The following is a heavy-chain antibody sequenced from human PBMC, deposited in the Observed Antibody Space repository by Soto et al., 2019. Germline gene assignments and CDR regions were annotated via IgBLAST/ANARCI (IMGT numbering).Heavy chain of an antibody. CDR2: ISAYNGNT. D-gene: IGHD2-15*01. Sequence: QVQLVQSGAGVKKPGASVKVSCKASGYTFTSYGISWVRQAPGQGLEWMGWISAYNGNTNYAQKLQGRVTMTTDTSTSTAYMELRSLTSDDTAVYYCARVYCSGGSCYSAPDVWGQGTTVTVSS. J-gene: IGHJ6*02. V-gene: IGHV1-18*01. CDR1: GYTFTSYG. CDR3: ARVYCSGGSCYSAPDV.